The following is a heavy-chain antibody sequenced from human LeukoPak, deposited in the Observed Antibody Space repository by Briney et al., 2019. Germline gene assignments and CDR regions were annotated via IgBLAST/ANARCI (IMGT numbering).Heavy chain of an antibody. V-gene: IGHV3-23*01. CDR3: ARQDDYVWGSYRYYFDY. D-gene: IGHD3-16*02. Sequence: GGSLRLSCAASGFTFSSYAMSWVRQAPGKGLDWVSAISGSGGSTYYADSVKGRFTISRDNSKNTLYLQMNSLRAEDTAVYYCARQDDYVWGSYRYYFDYWGQGTLVTVSS. CDR1: GFTFSSYA. J-gene: IGHJ4*02. CDR2: ISGSGGST.